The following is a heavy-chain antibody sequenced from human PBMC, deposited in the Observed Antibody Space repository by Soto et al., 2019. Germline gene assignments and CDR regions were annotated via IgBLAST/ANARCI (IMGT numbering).Heavy chain of an antibody. Sequence: QVQLVESGGGVVQPGRSLRLSCAASGFTFSSYGMHWVRQAPGKGLEWVAVISYDGSNKYYADSVKGRFTISRDNSKNTLYLQMNSLRAEDTAVYYCAKGLHYYDSSGYYWLTYWGQGTLVTVSS. J-gene: IGHJ4*02. CDR1: GFTFSSYG. CDR2: ISYDGSNK. D-gene: IGHD3-22*01. CDR3: AKGLHYYDSSGYYWLTY. V-gene: IGHV3-30*18.